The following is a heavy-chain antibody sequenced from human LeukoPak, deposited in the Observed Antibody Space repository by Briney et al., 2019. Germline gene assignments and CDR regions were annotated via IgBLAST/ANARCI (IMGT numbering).Heavy chain of an antibody. D-gene: IGHD3-16*01. CDR1: GFTFNIYA. Sequence: GGSLRLSCAASGFTFNIYAMNWVRQTPGKGLDWVSSINGSGGTTYYADSVKGRFPISRDNSKNTMYLQMNSLRAEDTAVYYCAKELASHLSYTYGHDYWGQGTLVTVSS. J-gene: IGHJ4*02. CDR2: INGSGGTT. V-gene: IGHV3-23*01. CDR3: AKELASHLSYTYGHDY.